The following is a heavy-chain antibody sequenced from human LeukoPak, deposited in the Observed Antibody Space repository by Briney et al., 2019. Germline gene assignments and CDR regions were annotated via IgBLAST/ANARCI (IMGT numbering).Heavy chain of an antibody. CDR1: GGSISSYY. CDR3: ARDKWPRLDAFDI. V-gene: IGHV4-59*01. CDR2: IYYSGST. Sequence: SETLSLTCTVSGGSISSYYWSWIRQPPGKGLEWIGYIYYSGSTNYNPSLKSRVTISVDTSKNQFSLKLSSVTAADTAVYYCARDKWPRLDAFDIWGQGTMVTVSS. D-gene: IGHD5-12*01. J-gene: IGHJ3*02.